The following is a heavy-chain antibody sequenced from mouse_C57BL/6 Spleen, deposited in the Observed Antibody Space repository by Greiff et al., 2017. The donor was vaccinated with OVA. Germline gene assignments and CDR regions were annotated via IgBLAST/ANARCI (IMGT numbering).Heavy chain of an antibody. CDR3: TRRCFDY. V-gene: IGHV1-15*01. Sequence: VKLQESGAELVRPGASVTLSCKASGYTFTDYDMHWVKQTPVQGLEWIGAIDPENGGTAYNQKFKGKAILTADKSSSTAYLELRSLTSEDSAVYYCTRRCFDYWGKGTTLTVSS. CDR2: IDPENGGT. CDR1: GYTFTDYD. D-gene: IGHD3-3*01. J-gene: IGHJ2*01.